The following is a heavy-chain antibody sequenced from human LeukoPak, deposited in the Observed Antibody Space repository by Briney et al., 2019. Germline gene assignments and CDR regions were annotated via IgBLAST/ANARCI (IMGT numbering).Heavy chain of an antibody. CDR3: ARVLNYYDSSGYYFSY. V-gene: IGHV3-30*14. Sequence: PGRSLRLSCAASGFTFSYYTMHWVRQAPGKGLEWVAVISYDGSNKYYADSVKGRFTISRDNSKNSLYLQMNSLRAEDTAVYYCARVLNYYDSSGYYFSYWGQGTLVTFSS. CDR2: ISYDGSNK. CDR1: GFTFSYYT. J-gene: IGHJ4*02. D-gene: IGHD3-22*01.